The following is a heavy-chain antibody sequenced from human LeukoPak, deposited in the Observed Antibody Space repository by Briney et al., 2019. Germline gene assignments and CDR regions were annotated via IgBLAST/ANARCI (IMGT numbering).Heavy chain of an antibody. J-gene: IGHJ4*02. CDR1: GFPFNVQT. D-gene: IGHD1-26*01. Sequence: GGSLNLSCAAFGFPFNVQTMSGFRQAPGKALDWVASMREDGTEIHYVDSVKGRFTISRDNPKNSLYLQMNNLRAEDTAVYYCARGGATRGRFENWGQGTRVTVSS. CDR3: ARGGATRGRFEN. CDR2: MREDGTEI. V-gene: IGHV3-7*01.